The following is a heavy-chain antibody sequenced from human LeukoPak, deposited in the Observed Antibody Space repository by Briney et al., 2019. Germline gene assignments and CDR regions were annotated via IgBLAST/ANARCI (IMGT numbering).Heavy chain of an antibody. D-gene: IGHD6-19*01. Sequence: SETLSLTCTVSGGSISSSSYYWGWIRQPPGKGLEWIGSIYHSGSTYYNPSLKSRFTISVDTSKNQFSLKLSSVTAAGTAVYYCARVSRSYPGIAVAGTFDYWGQGTLVTVSS. CDR1: GGSISSSSYY. J-gene: IGHJ4*02. V-gene: IGHV4-39*07. CDR3: ARVSRSYPGIAVAGTFDY. CDR2: IYHSGST.